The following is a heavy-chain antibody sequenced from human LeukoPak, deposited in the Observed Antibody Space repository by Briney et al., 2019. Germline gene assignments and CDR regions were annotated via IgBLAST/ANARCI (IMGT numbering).Heavy chain of an antibody. Sequence: GGSLRLSCAASGFTFSSSGMHWVRQAPGRGLEWVAVISYDGSHKCYVDSVKGRFTISRDNSKNTLYLQMNSLRAEDTAVYYCAKGHYTDVWGKGTTVTVSS. CDR3: AKGHYTDV. CDR2: ISYDGSHK. J-gene: IGHJ6*03. V-gene: IGHV3-30*18. CDR1: GFTFSSSG.